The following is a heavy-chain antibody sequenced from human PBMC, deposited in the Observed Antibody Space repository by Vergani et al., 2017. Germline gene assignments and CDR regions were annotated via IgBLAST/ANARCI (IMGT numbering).Heavy chain of an antibody. V-gene: IGHV2-5*02. CDR1: GFSLTTRGVA. J-gene: IGHJ4*02. D-gene: IGHD2-15*01. CDR2: VFWDDDK. Sequence: QITLKESGPTLVKPTQTLTLTCTFSGFSLTTRGVAVGWIRQPPGKALEWLAIVFWDDDKPYSPSLRNRVTITRDTSRNQVVLTMTNIDPVDTATYYCTHSPDCSVGHCYDDYWGQGTLVTVSS. CDR3: THSPDCSVGHCYDDY.